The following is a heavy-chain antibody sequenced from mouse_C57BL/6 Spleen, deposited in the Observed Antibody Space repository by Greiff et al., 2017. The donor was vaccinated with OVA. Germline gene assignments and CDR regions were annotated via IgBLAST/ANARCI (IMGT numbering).Heavy chain of an antibody. Sequence: EVMLVESGGGLVQPKGSLKLSCAASGFTFNTYAMHWVRQAPGKGLEWVARIRSKSSNHATNYADSGKARFTISRDDSQSMLYLQMNILKTEDTAMYYCVGDRYGNYEFAYWGQGTLVTVSA. V-gene: IGHV10-3*01. CDR3: VGDRYGNYEFAY. CDR2: IRSKSSNHAT. CDR1: GFTFNTYA. J-gene: IGHJ3*01. D-gene: IGHD2-10*02.